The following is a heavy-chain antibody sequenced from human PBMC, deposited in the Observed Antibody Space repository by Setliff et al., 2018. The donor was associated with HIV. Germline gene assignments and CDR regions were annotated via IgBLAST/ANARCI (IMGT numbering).Heavy chain of an antibody. J-gene: IGHJ5*02. CDR1: GYIFNNYA. D-gene: IGHD2-15*01. CDR3: ARGYCGGGICYSPNWLDP. Sequence: GASVKVSCKASGYIFNNYAIHWVRQAPGQRPECMGWINPANGYTKFSQNFQGRVTLTTDTSTSTAYMELRSLTSDDTAVYYCARGYCGGGICYSPNWLDPWGQGTLVTVSS. V-gene: IGHV1-3*01. CDR2: INPANGYT.